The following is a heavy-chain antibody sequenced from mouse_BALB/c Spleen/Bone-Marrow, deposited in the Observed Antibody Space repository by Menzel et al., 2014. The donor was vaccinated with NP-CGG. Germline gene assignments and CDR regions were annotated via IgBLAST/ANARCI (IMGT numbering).Heavy chain of an antibody. J-gene: IGHJ3*01. CDR2: IDPSDSET. CDR3: ARDHFYSGNYEFVY. Sequence: VKLMESGAELVKPGAPVKLSCKASGSSFTSYWMNWVKQRPGRGLEWIGRIDPSDSETHYNQKFKDKATLTVDKSSSTAYIQLSSLTPEDSAVYYCARDHFYSGNYEFVYWGQGTLVTVSA. D-gene: IGHD2-1*01. CDR1: GSSFTSYW. V-gene: IGHV1-69*02.